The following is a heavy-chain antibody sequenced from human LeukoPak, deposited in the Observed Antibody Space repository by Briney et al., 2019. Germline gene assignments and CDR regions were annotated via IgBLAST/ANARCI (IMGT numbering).Heavy chain of an antibody. CDR2: ICPDGTVT. CDR3: ASLGSYSGYDSDY. J-gene: IGHJ4*02. V-gene: IGHV3-74*01. CDR1: GFTFSTYC. Sequence: PGGSLRLSCAASGFTFSTYCMHWVRQAPGKGPMWVSRICPDGTVTNYADSVKARFIISRDNARNTVYLQMNSLRVEDTAVYYCASLGSYSGYDSDYWGQGTLVTVSS. D-gene: IGHD5-12*01.